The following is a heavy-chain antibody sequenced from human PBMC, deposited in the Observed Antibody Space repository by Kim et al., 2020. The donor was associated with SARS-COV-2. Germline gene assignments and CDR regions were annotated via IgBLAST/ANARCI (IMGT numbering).Heavy chain of an antibody. Sequence: SETLSLTCTVSGGSISSYYWSWIRQPPGKGLEWIGYIYYSGSTNYNPSLKSRVTISVDTSKNQFSLKLSSVTAADTAVYYCATFRGSGSYYKDWYFDLWGRGTLVTVSS. CDR1: GGSISSYY. CDR2: IYYSGST. J-gene: IGHJ2*01. CDR3: ATFRGSGSYYKDWYFDL. V-gene: IGHV4-59*13. D-gene: IGHD3-10*01.